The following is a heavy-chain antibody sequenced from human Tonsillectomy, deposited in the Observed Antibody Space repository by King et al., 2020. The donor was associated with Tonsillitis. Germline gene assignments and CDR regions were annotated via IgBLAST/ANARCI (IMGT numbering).Heavy chain of an antibody. CDR2: INPSGNST. V-gene: IGHV1-46*01. CDR1: GYTFTNYY. J-gene: IGHJ3*02. CDR3: ASLTPLRDAFDI. Sequence: QLVQSGAEVKKPGASVKVSCKASGYTFTNYYMHWVRQAPGQGLEWMGIINPSGNSTNYAQKFQGRVTMTRDTSTSTVYMELSSLSSEDTAVYYCASLTPLRDAFDIWGQGTMVTVSS.